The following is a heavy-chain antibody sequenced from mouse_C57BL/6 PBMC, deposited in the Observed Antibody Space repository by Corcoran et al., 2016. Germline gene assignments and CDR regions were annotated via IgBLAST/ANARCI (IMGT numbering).Heavy chain of an antibody. D-gene: IGHD4-1*01. Sequence: QVTLKESGPGILQSSQTLSLTCSFSGFSLSTSGMGVSWIRQPSGKGLEWLAHIYWDDDKRYNPSLKSRLTISKDTSRNQVFLKITSVDTADTATYYGARRAANWDVYFDYWGQGTTLTVSS. J-gene: IGHJ2*01. V-gene: IGHV8-12*01. CDR3: ARRAANWDVYFDY. CDR2: IYWDDDK. CDR1: GFSLSTSGMG.